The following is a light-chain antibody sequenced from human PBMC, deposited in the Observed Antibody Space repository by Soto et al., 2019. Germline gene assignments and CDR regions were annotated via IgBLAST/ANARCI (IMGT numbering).Light chain of an antibody. Sequence: VLPQSPGTLSLSPVARATLSCSASQSVTTQLAWYQQKPGQAPRLIIHGASSRATGVPDRITGSGSGTDFTLSISRLEPEDFAVYYCQQYGGSTRTFGKGTKVDIK. CDR2: GAS. V-gene: IGKV3-20*01. J-gene: IGKJ1*01. CDR3: QQYGGSTRT. CDR1: QSVTTQ.